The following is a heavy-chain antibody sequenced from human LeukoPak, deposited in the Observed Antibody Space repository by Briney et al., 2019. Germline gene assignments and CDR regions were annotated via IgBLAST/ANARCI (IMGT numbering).Heavy chain of an antibody. CDR2: ISYDGSNK. J-gene: IGHJ4*02. D-gene: IGHD3-10*01. Sequence: GGSLRLSCAASGFTFSSYGMHWVRQAPGKGLEWVAVISYDGSNKYYADSVKGRFTISRDNAKNTLYLQMNSLRAEDTAVYYCARVRRFGELSDYWGQGTLVTVSS. V-gene: IGHV3-30*03. CDR3: ARVRRFGELSDY. CDR1: GFTFSSYG.